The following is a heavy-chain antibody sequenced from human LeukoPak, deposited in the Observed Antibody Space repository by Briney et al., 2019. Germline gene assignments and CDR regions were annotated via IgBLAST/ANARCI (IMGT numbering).Heavy chain of an antibody. CDR1: GGSISSGAYF. Sequence: SQTLSLTCTVSGGSISSGAYFWSWIRQPPGKGLEWIGYIYYSGSTYYNPSLKSRVTISVDTSKNQFSLKLSSVTAADTAVYYCAREPTYYYGSGSPDSWGQGTLVTVSS. V-gene: IGHV4-30-4*08. CDR2: IYYSGST. CDR3: AREPTYYYGSGSPDS. J-gene: IGHJ4*02. D-gene: IGHD3-10*01.